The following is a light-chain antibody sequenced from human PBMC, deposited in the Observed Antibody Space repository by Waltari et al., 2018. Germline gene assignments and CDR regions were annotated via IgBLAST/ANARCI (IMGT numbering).Light chain of an antibody. Sequence: SYELTQPSSVSVSPGQTANITCSGDVLAKKYTRWFQQKPGQAPVLVIYKDTGRPSGIPEGYAGSSSGTTVTLIISGAQVEDEADYFCYSAADYNLVFGGGTKLTVL. V-gene: IGLV3-27*01. J-gene: IGLJ2*01. CDR3: YSAADYNLV. CDR2: KDT. CDR1: VLAKKY.